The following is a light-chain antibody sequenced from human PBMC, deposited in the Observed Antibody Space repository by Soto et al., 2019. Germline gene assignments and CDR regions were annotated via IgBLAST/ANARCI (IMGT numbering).Light chain of an antibody. J-gene: IGKJ1*01. CDR2: DAS. CDR1: ESVVSSY. CDR3: QQYVSIPWT. Sequence: EIVLTQYTGTLSLSPGERATLSCRATESVVSSYLAWYQLKPGQAPMLLIYDASSRATGIPDRFSGLGSGTVFTLTISRLEPEDFAVYYCQQYVSIPWTFGQGTKVDIK. V-gene: IGKV3-20*01.